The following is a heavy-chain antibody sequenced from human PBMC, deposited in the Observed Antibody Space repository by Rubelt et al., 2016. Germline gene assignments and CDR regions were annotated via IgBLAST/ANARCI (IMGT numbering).Heavy chain of an antibody. CDR1: GGSFSGYY. CDR3: ARLGPKWIQQRPFDY. V-gene: IGHV4-34*02. J-gene: IGHJ4*02. CDR2: INLGGSS. Sequence: QVQLQQGGAGLLKPSETLSLTCAVYGGSFSGYYWSWIRQPPGKGLEWIGEINLGGSSNYNPSLKTRVTISVDTSKNQFSLKVNSGTAADTAIYYWARLGPKWIQQRPFDYWGQGSLVIVSS. D-gene: IGHD5-18*01.